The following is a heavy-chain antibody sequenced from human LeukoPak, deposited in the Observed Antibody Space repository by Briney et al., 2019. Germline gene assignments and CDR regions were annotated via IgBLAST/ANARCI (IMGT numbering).Heavy chain of an antibody. V-gene: IGHV3-23*01. CDR2: ITASGGST. CDR3: ARDYPTSGIVTIFDY. Sequence: PGGSLRLSCAFSGFTFNNYAMTWVRQPPGKGLEWVSSITASGGSTYCADSVKGRFTISRDNSKNTLYLQMSSLRAEDTAVYYCARDYPTSGIVTIFDYWGQGTLVTVSS. J-gene: IGHJ4*02. CDR1: GFTFNNYA. D-gene: IGHD1-1*01.